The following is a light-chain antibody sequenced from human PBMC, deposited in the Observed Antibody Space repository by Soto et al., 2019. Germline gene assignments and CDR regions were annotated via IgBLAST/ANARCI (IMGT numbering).Light chain of an antibody. CDR3: QQYGASPLT. CDR1: QSFTSSF. V-gene: IGKV3D-20*01. J-gene: IGKJ4*01. Sequence: EIVLTQSPATLSLSPGERATLSCGASQSFTSSFIAWYQQKPGLAPRLLIYDVSNRATGIPDRFSGSGSGIDFTLTISRLEPEDFAVYYCQQYGASPLTFGGGTKVEIK. CDR2: DVS.